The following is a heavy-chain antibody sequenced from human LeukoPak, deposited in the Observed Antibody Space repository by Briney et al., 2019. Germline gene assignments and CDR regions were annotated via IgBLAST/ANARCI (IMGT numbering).Heavy chain of an antibody. CDR3: ARTTRWELLDY. J-gene: IGHJ4*02. Sequence: GGSLRLSCATSGFTFSNHGIHWVRQAPGKGLEWVAFIRYDGSDKFYADSVKGRFTISRDNSKNTLYLQMNSLRGEDTAVYYCARTTRWELLDYWGQGTLVTVSS. CDR2: IRYDGSDK. CDR1: GFTFSNHG. V-gene: IGHV3-30*02. D-gene: IGHD1-26*01.